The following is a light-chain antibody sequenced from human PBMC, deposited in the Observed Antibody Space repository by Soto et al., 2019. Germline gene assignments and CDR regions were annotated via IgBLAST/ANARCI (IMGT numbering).Light chain of an antibody. CDR1: SSNIGTPYD. V-gene: IGLV1-40*01. CDR3: QSYDSSLSGYVI. J-gene: IGLJ2*01. Sequence: QSVLTQPPSVSGAPGQRVTISCTGSSSNIGTPYDVHWYQQLPGTAPKLLIYGNSNRPSGVPDRFSGSKSGTSASLAITGLQDEDEAEYYCQSYDSSLSGYVIFGGGTKLTVL. CDR2: GNS.